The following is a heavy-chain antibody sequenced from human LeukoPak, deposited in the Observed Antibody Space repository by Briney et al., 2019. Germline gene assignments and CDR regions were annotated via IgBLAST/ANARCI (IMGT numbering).Heavy chain of an antibody. CDR2: IYSGGGT. D-gene: IGHD5-18*01. V-gene: IGHV3-53*01. CDR3: AARWGYNGFDI. Sequence: GGSLRLSCAASGFIVSSNHMSWVRQAPGKGLEWVSVIYSGGGTCYADSVKGRFTISRDKSKNTLYLQMNSLRAEDTALFYCAARWGYNGFDIWGQGTMVAVSS. CDR1: GFIVSSNH. J-gene: IGHJ3*02.